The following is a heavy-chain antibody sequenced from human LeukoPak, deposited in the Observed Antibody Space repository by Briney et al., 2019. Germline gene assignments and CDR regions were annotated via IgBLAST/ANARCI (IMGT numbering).Heavy chain of an antibody. CDR1: GYTFTGYY. J-gene: IGHJ4*02. D-gene: IGHD5-18*01. Sequence: ASVKVSCKASGYTFTGYYMHWVRQAPGQGLEWMGWINPNSGGTDYAQKFQGRVTMTRDTSVSSAYMEVSSLRSEDTAVYYCARGGWSGYSYGSEPEKYFDYWGQGTLVTVSS. V-gene: IGHV1-2*02. CDR2: INPNSGGT. CDR3: ARGGWSGYSYGSEPEKYFDY.